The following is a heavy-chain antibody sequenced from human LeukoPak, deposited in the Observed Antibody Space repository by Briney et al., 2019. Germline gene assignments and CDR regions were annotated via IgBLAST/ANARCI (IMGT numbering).Heavy chain of an antibody. D-gene: IGHD3-10*01. J-gene: IGHJ4*02. CDR1: GGTFSSYA. CDR2: IIPIFGTA. CDR3: ALGPTMVRGVLPFDY. V-gene: IGHV1-69*06. Sequence: GASVKVSCKASGGTFSSYAISWVRQTPGQGLEWIGGIIPIFGTANYAQKFQGRVTTTADKSTSTAYVELSSLRSEDTAVYYCALGPTMVRGVLPFDYWGQGTLVTVSS.